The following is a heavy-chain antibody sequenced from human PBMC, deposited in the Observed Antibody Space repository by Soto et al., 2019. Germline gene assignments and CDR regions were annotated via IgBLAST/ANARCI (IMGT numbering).Heavy chain of an antibody. Sequence: ASVKVSCKASGYTFASYYRHWVRQAPGQGLEWMGIINPSGGSTSYAQKFQGRVTMTRDTSTSTVYMELSSLRSEDTAVYYCADAVAGNDGLGMDVWGQGPTVTVS. CDR1: GYTFASYY. CDR3: ADAVAGNDGLGMDV. J-gene: IGHJ6*02. CDR2: INPSGGST. D-gene: IGHD6-19*01. V-gene: IGHV1-46*03.